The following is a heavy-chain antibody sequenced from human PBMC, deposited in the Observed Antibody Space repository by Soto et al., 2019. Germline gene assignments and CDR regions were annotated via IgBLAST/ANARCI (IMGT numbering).Heavy chain of an antibody. CDR1: GVTFSSYG. CDR3: ARGILGYCSSTSCYDYYYYYMDV. J-gene: IGHJ6*03. CDR2: IWYDGSNK. D-gene: IGHD2-2*01. V-gene: IGHV3-33*01. Sequence: GGSLRLSCAASGVTFSSYGMHWVRQAPGKGLEWVAVIWYDGSNKYYADSVKGRFTISRDNSKNTLYLQMNSLRAEDTAVYYCARGILGYCSSTSCYDYYYYYMDVWGKGTKVTVSS.